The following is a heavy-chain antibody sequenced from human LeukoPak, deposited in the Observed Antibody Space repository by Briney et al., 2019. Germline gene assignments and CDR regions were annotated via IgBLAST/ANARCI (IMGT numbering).Heavy chain of an antibody. D-gene: IGHD2-15*01. CDR1: GFTFSSYG. CDR2: ISYDGSNK. V-gene: IGHV3-30*18. CDR3: AKAYPPKHPPGYCSGGSCPPYYYYGMDV. Sequence: PGGSLRLSCAASGFTFSSYGMHWVRQAPGKGLEWVAVISYDGSNKYYADSVKGRFTISRDNSKSTLYLQMNSLRAEDTAVYYCAKAYPPKHPPGYCSGGSCPPYYYYGMDVWGQGTTVTVSS. J-gene: IGHJ6*02.